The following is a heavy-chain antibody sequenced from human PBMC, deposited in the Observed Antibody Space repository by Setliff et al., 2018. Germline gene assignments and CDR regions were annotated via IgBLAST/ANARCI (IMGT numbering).Heavy chain of an antibody. V-gene: IGHV4-31*03. Sequence: PSETLSLTCTVSGGSISSGGYYWSWIRQHPGKGLEWIGYIYYSGNTYYNPSLKSRVTISVDTSKNQFSLKLSSVTAADTAVYYCARENRYSSGWYSYYYGMDVWGQGTTVTVSS. CDR3: ARENRYSSGWYSYYYGMDV. J-gene: IGHJ6*02. D-gene: IGHD6-19*01. CDR2: IYYSGNT. CDR1: GGSISSGGYY.